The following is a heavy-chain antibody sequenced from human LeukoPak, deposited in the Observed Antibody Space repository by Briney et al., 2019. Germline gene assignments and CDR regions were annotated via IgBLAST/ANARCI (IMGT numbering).Heavy chain of an antibody. Sequence: PSETLSLTCNVSGDSISNMNYYWRWVRQPPGKGLEWIGSVFYSGTAYYNPSLKSRVTMSVDTSKNQFSLKLSSVTAADTAVYYCARGAAAGYWGQGTLVTVSS. CDR1: GDSISNMNYY. CDR3: ARGAAAGY. V-gene: IGHV4-39*07. D-gene: IGHD6-13*01. CDR2: VFYSGTA. J-gene: IGHJ4*02.